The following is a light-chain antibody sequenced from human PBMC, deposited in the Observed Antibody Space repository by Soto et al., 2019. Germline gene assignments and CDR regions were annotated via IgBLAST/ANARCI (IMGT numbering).Light chain of an antibody. J-gene: IGKJ2*01. Sequence: VLTQSPGTLSLSPGERATLSCRAGQSVSSGYLAWYQQKPGQAPRLLIYATYTRASGIPDRFSGSGSGTYFTLTISRLQPDDFAVYYCQQYGPSPLYSFGQGTKLEIK. CDR3: QQYGPSPLYS. CDR2: ATY. V-gene: IGKV3-20*01. CDR1: QSVSSGY.